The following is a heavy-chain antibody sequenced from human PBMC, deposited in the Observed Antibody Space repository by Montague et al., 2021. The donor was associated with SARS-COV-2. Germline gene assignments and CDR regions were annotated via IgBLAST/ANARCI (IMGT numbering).Heavy chain of an antibody. Sequence: SETLSLTCAVYTESSNGYYWTWIRQTPGKGLEWIGEISHPGSTKSNPSLKIRVTISLDTYRKQVSLRLTSVTAADTATYYCARGVYNRELFVVRPRYYFDYWGQGTMVAVSA. V-gene: IGHV4-34*01. D-gene: IGHD3-10*01. CDR3: ARGVYNRELFVVRPRYYFDY. J-gene: IGHJ4*02. CDR1: TESSNGYY. CDR2: ISHPGST.